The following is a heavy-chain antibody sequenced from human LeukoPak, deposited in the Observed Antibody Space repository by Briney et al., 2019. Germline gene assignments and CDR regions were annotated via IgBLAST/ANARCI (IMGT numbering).Heavy chain of an antibody. Sequence: GGSLRLSCAASGFTFSSYAMSWVRQAPGKGLEWVSAISGSGGSTYYADSVKGRFTISRDNSKNSLYLQMNSLRTEDTALYYCAKDIGDGKGYMDVWGKGTTVTVSS. D-gene: IGHD4-17*01. CDR3: AKDIGDGKGYMDV. CDR1: GFTFSSYA. CDR2: ISGSGGST. J-gene: IGHJ6*03. V-gene: IGHV3-23*01.